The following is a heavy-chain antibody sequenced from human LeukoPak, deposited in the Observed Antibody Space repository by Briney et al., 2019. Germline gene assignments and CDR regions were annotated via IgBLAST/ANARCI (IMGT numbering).Heavy chain of an antibody. V-gene: IGHV5-51*01. CDR2: INPSDSDT. CDR3: ARSDSSAWPY. D-gene: IGHD6-19*01. Sequence: GESLKISCKGSGYSFTNYWIGWVRQMPGKGLGWMGIINPSDSDTRYSPSFQGQVTISADKSISTAYLQWSSLKASDTAMYYCARSDSSAWPYWGQGTLITVSS. J-gene: IGHJ4*02. CDR1: GYSFTNYW.